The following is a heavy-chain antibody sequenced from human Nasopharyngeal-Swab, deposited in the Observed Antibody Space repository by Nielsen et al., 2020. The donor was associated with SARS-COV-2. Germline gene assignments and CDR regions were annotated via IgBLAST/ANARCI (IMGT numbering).Heavy chain of an antibody. CDR1: GFSLSTSGMC. Sequence: SGPTLVKPTQTVTLTCTFSGFSLSTSGMCVSGGRQPPGKALEWLALIDWDDDKYYSTSLKTRLTISKDTSKNQVVLTMTNMDPVDTATYYCTRSVVVAVEGAFDIWGQGTMVTVSS. CDR2: IDWDDDK. V-gene: IGHV2-70*20. CDR3: TRSVVVAVEGAFDI. D-gene: IGHD2-15*01. J-gene: IGHJ3*02.